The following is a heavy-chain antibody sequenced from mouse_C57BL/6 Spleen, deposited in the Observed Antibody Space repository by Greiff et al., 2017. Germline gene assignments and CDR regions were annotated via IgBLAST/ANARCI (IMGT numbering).Heavy chain of an antibody. J-gene: IGHJ1*03. CDR3: ARSVITTVVARYFDV. CDR2: INPNYGTT. D-gene: IGHD1-1*01. CDR1: GYSFTDYN. V-gene: IGHV1-39*01. Sequence: EVKLMESGPELVKPGASVKISCKASGYSFTDYNMNWVKQSNGKSLEWIGVINPNYGTTSYNQKFKGKATLTVDQSSSTAYMQLNSLTSEDSAVYYCARSVITTVVARYFDVWGTGTTVTVSS.